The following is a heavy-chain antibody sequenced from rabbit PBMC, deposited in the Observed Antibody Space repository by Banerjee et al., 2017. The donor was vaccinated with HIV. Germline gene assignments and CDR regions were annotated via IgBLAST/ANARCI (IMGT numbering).Heavy chain of an antibody. CDR2: INTSSGST. CDR1: GFSFSNKYV. Sequence: QEQLEESGGDLVKPEGSLTLTCTASGFSFSNKYVMCWVRQAPGKGLEWIACINTSSGSTYYANWAKGRLTISKTSSTTVTLEMTSLTAADTATYFCASSVGYNYASFGLWGPGTLVTVS. J-gene: IGHJ4*01. V-gene: IGHV1S45*01. CDR3: ASSVGYNYASFGL. D-gene: IGHD6-1*01.